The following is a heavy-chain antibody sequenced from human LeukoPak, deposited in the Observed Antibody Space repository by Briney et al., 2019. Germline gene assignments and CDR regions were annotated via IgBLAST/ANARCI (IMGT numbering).Heavy chain of an antibody. CDR2: IKQDGSEK. Sequence: GALRLSCAASGFTFSTYWMSWVRQAPGAGLEWVAIIKQDGSEKHYVDSVKGRFTISRDNAKNSLYLQMNSLRPDDTALYYCTRGTWAPFDYWGQGALVTVSS. D-gene: IGHD7-27*01. J-gene: IGHJ4*02. CDR3: TRGTWAPFDY. V-gene: IGHV3-7*01. CDR1: GFTFSTYW.